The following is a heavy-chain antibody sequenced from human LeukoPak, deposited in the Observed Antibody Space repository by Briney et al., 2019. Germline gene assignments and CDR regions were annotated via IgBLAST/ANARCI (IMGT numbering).Heavy chain of an antibody. CDR3: ARNLDLSGYYMWFDP. D-gene: IGHD3-3*01. CDR1: GFTFTNYD. V-gene: IGHV1-8*01. Sequence: GASVKVSCKASGFTFTNYDINWMRQATGQGLEWMGWMNPKSGSAGYAQKFQGRVTMTRNTSISTAYMELSSLRSEDTAIYYCARNLDLSGYYMWFDPWGQGTLSPSPQ. CDR2: MNPKSGSA. J-gene: IGHJ5*02.